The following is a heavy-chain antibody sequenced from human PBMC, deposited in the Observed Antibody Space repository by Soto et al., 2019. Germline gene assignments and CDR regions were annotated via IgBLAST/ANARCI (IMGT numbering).Heavy chain of an antibody. Sequence: GGSLRLSCAASGFTFNSYSMNWVRQAPGKGLEWVSSITSSSSIYYADSVKGRFTISRDNAKISLYLQMNSLRAEDTAVYYCARGQRAALGLIDYWGQGTLVTVSS. CDR1: GFTFNSYS. CDR3: ARGQRAALGLIDY. J-gene: IGHJ4*02. CDR2: ITSSSSI. V-gene: IGHV3-21*01. D-gene: IGHD6-13*01.